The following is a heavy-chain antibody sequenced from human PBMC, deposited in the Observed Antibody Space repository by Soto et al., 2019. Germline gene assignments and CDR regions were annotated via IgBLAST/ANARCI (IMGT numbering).Heavy chain of an antibody. Sequence: AETLSLTWTICGAAIIISTYYWGWIRQPPGKGLEWIGSIYYSGSTHYSPSLKSRVTISVDTSKNQFSLKLNSVTAADTAVYYCARVRHGWPFFVYWSPGTLVTVSS. J-gene: IGHJ4*02. CDR1: GAAIIISTYY. D-gene: IGHD6-19*01. CDR2: IYYSGST. V-gene: IGHV4-39*07. CDR3: ARVRHGWPFFVY.